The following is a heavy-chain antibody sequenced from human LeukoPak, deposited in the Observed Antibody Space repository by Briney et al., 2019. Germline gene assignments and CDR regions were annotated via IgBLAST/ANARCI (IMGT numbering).Heavy chain of an antibody. CDR3: AKDPNGDYVGAFDS. D-gene: IGHD4-17*01. V-gene: IGHV3-23*01. Sequence: GGSLRLSCAASGFSLSGYAMSWVRQAPGKGLEWVSVISGSGAGTYYADSVKGRFTISRDNSRELLYLQMNSLRVEDTAVYYCAKDPNGDYVGAFDSWGQGTMVTVSS. CDR1: GFSLSGYA. CDR2: ISGSGAGT. J-gene: IGHJ3*02.